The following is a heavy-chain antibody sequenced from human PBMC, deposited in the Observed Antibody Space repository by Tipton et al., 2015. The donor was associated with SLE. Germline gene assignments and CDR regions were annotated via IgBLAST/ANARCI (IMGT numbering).Heavy chain of an antibody. J-gene: IGHJ3*01. CDR2: MYTSGAT. Sequence: TLSLTCTVSGDYIRSYSWSWIRQPAGKGLEWIGRMYTSGATNYNPSRKSRVTISVDTSKNQFSLTLTSLIAADTAVYYCAREDEYSSSPGSFDFWGRGTMVTVSS. D-gene: IGHD6-6*01. CDR3: AREDEYSSSPGSFDF. CDR1: GDYIRSYS. V-gene: IGHV4-4*07.